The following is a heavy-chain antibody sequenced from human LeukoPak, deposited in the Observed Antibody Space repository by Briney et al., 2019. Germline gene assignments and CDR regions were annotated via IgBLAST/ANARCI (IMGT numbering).Heavy chain of an antibody. CDR1: GGXISGYY. CDR2: IYYSGST. D-gene: IGHD5-18*01. V-gene: IGHV4-59*01. Sequence: PSETLSLTCTVSGGXISGYYCGWIRQPPGKGLEWIGYIYYSGSTTHNPSLKSRVTISVDTPKNQFSLKLSSVTAADTAVYYCARDKQPGDYWGQGTLATVSS. CDR3: ARDKQPGDY. J-gene: IGHJ4*02.